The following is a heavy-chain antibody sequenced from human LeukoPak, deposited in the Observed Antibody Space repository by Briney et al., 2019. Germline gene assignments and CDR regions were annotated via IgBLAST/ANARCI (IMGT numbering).Heavy chain of an antibody. CDR2: INHSGST. CDR1: GGSFSGYY. CDR3: ARLANRNYYGSGSYYNY. D-gene: IGHD3-10*01. Sequence: SETLSLTCAVYGGSFSGYYWSWIRQPPGKGLEWIGEINHSGSTNYNPSLKSRVTISVDTSKNQFSLKLSSVTAADTAVYYCARLANRNYYGSGSYYNYWGQGTLVTVSP. J-gene: IGHJ4*02. V-gene: IGHV4-34*01.